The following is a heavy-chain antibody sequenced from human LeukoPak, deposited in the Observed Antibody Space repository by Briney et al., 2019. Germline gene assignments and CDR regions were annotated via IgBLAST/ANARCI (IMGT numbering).Heavy chain of an antibody. Sequence: GGSLRLSCAASGFTFSSDWMHWVRQAPGKGLVWVSRINTDGSTTTYADSVKGRFTISRDNAKNTLYLQMNSLRAEDTAVYYCARGNGGHIDYWGQGTLVTVSS. CDR2: INTDGSTT. CDR1: GFTFSSDW. V-gene: IGHV3-74*03. D-gene: IGHD4-23*01. J-gene: IGHJ4*02. CDR3: ARGNGGHIDY.